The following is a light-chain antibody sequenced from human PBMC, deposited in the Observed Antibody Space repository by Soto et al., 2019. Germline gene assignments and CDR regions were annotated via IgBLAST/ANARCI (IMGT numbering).Light chain of an antibody. J-gene: IGKJ1*01. CDR1: QSVRSSY. Sequence: EIVLTQSPGTLSLSPGERATLSCRASQSVRSSYLAWYQQKLGQAPRLLIYGVSNRATGIPDRFSGSGSGTDFTLTISRRESEDFEVYYCQQYGTSPRTFGQGTKVEIK. V-gene: IGKV3-20*01. CDR3: QQYGTSPRT. CDR2: GVS.